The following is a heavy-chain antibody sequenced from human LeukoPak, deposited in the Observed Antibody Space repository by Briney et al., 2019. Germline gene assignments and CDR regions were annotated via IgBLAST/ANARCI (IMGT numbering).Heavy chain of an antibody. J-gene: IGHJ3*02. Sequence: PGGSLRLSCSASGFTFSIYAMTWVCQAPGKGLEWVSAITGSGGSTYYADSVKGRFTVSRDNSKNTLYLQMSSLRAEDTAVYYCAKDKTTIVGETGAFDIWGQGTTVTVSS. D-gene: IGHD1-26*01. CDR3: AKDKTTIVGETGAFDI. CDR2: ITGSGGST. CDR1: GFTFSIYA. V-gene: IGHV3-23*01.